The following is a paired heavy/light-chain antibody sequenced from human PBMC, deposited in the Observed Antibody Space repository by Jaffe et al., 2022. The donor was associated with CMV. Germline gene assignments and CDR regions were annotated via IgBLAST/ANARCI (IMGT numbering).Heavy chain of an antibody. J-gene: IGHJ5*02. CDR1: GFTFSNAW. CDR2: IKSKTDGGTT. D-gene: IGHD3-10*01. V-gene: IGHV3-15*01. Sequence: EVQLVESGGGLVKPGGSLRLSCAASGFTFSNAWMSWVRQAPGKGLEWVGRIKSKTDGGTTDYAAPVKGRFTISRDDSKNTLYLQMNSLKTEDTAVYYCTTCSRMVRGGGEVGDWFDPWGQGTLVTVSS. CDR3: TTCSRMVRGGGEVGDWFDP.
Light chain of an antibody. CDR3: YSTDSSGNHKGV. CDR2: EDS. CDR1: ALPKKY. Sequence: SYELTQPPSVSVSPGQTARITCSGDALPKKYAYWYQQKSGQAPVLVIYEDSKRPSGIPERFSGSSSGTMATLTISGAQVEDEADYYCYSTDSSGNHKGVFGGGTKLTVL. V-gene: IGLV3-10*01. J-gene: IGLJ2*01.